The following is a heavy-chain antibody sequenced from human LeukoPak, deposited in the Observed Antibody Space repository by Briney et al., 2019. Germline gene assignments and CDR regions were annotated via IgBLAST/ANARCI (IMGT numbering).Heavy chain of an antibody. Sequence: PGESLKISCKGSGFIFTHFWIGWVRQLPGKGLEWMGIIYPGDSDTRYSPSFQGQVTISADKSISTAYLQWSSLKASDTAMYYCARLDSAGYSSGWYGMDVWGQGTTVTVSS. V-gene: IGHV5-51*01. D-gene: IGHD6-19*01. J-gene: IGHJ6*02. CDR1: GFIFTHFW. CDR2: IYPGDSDT. CDR3: ARLDSAGYSSGWYGMDV.